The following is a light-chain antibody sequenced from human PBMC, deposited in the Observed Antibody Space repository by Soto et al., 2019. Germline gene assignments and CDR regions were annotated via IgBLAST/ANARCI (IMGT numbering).Light chain of an antibody. V-gene: IGLV2-23*01. CDR1: SSDVGSYNL. J-gene: IGLJ2*01. CDR3: CSYAGSSSHVV. Sequence: QSVLTQPASVSGSPGQSITISCTGTSSDVGSYNLVSWYQQHPGKAPKLMIYEGSNRPSGVSNRFSGSKSGNTASLTISGLQAEDEADYYCCSYAGSSSHVVFGGGTKVTVL. CDR2: EGS.